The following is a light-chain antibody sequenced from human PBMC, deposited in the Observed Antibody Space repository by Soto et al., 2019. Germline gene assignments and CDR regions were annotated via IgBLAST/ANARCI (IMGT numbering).Light chain of an antibody. Sequence: EIVLTQSPGTLSLSPGERATLSCRASQSVSNTYLAWYQQKTGQAPRLLIYDASSRATGIPDRFSGSGSATDFTLTISRLEPEDFAVYYCQQYGRSPGLFTFGPGTRVDIK. CDR3: QQYGRSPGLFT. CDR1: QSVSNTY. CDR2: DAS. J-gene: IGKJ3*01. V-gene: IGKV3-20*01.